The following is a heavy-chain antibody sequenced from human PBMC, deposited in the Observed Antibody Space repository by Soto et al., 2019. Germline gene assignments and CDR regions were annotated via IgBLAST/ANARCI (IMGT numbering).Heavy chain of an antibody. D-gene: IGHD6-13*01. J-gene: IGHJ6*02. V-gene: IGHV3-30-3*01. CDR3: ARKQQLVPYYYYGMDV. CDR2: ISYDGSNK. CDR1: GFTFSSYA. Sequence: GGSLRLSCAASGFTFSSYAMHWVRQAPGKGLEWVAVISYDGSNKYYADSVKGRFTISRDNSKNTLYLQMNSLRAEDTAVYYCARKQQLVPYYYYGMDVWGQGTTVTVSS.